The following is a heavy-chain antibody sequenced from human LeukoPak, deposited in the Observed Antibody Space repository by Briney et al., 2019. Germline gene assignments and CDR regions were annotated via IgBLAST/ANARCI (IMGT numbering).Heavy chain of an antibody. D-gene: IGHD3-22*01. CDR2: IYTSGST. J-gene: IGHJ6*03. Sequence: PSETLSLPCTVSGGPISSYYWSWIPQPPGKGLEGIGYIYTSGSTNYNPSLKSRVTISVDTSKNQFSLKRSSVTAADTAVYYCARSYYYDSSGYYYGYYYMDVWGKGTTVTVSS. CDR3: ARSYYYDSSGYYYGYYYMDV. CDR1: GGPISSYY. V-gene: IGHV4-4*09.